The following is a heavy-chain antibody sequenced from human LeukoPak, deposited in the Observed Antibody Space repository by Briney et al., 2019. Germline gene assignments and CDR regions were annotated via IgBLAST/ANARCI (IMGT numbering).Heavy chain of an antibody. CDR1: GFTFSTYG. Sequence: PGRPLSFSCAASGFTFSTYGMHWVRQAPGKGLEWVAFMSYDGSNKHYADSVKGRFTLSRNNSKNTPYLQMNSMTAEAPSVTYCVRDKGYYYGSGLYRYYFDYWGQGTVVTVSS. V-gene: IGHV3-30*03. D-gene: IGHD3-22*01. J-gene: IGHJ4*02. CDR3: VRDKGYYYGSGLYRYYFDY. CDR2: MSYDGSNK.